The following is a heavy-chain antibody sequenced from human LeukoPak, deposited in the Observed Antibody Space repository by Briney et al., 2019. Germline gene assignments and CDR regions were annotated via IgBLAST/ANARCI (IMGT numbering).Heavy chain of an antibody. D-gene: IGHD3-10*01. CDR1: GYTFTGYY. CDR3: ARGLLWFGDHRSWFDP. Sequence: GASVKVSCKASGYTFTGYYMHWVRQAPGQGLEWMGWINPNSGGTNYAQKFQGRVTMTRDTSISTAYMELSRLRSDDTAVYYCARGLLWFGDHRSWFDPWGQGTLVTVSS. V-gene: IGHV1-2*02. CDR2: INPNSGGT. J-gene: IGHJ5*02.